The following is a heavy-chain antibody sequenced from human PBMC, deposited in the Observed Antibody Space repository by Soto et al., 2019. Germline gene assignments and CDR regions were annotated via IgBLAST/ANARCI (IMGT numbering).Heavy chain of an antibody. CDR3: AKAPTYDFWSGYYTY. D-gene: IGHD3-3*01. CDR1: GFTFSSYA. J-gene: IGHJ4*02. V-gene: IGHV3-23*01. Sequence: VGSLRLSCAASGFTFSSYAMSWVRQAPGKGLEWVSAISGSGGSTYYADSVKGRFTISRDNSKNTLYLQMNSLRAEDTAVYYCAKAPTYDFWSGYYTYWGQGTLVTVSS. CDR2: ISGSGGST.